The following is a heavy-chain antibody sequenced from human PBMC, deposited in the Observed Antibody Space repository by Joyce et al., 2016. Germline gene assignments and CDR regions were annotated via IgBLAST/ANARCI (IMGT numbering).Heavy chain of an antibody. D-gene: IGHD3-16*01. CDR2: VSAAGGTT. CDR3: AKVRGSYNDLFDN. Sequence: GSLRLSCATSGFMFTNHAMSWVRQAPGKGLEWVSHVSAAGGTTYYADSVKGRFTISRDNSENTVSLQMNSLRAEDTAVYYCAKVRGSYNDLFDNCGQGTLVTVSS. V-gene: IGHV3-23*01. J-gene: IGHJ4*02. CDR1: GFMFTNHA.